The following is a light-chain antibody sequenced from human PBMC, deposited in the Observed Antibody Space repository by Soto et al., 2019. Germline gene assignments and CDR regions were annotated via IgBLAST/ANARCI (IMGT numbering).Light chain of an antibody. CDR1: SRDIGAYNY. CDR2: DVN. Sequence: QSALTQPRSVSGSPGQSVTFSCTGTSRDIGAYNYVSWYQFHPGKAPKMIIYDVNKRPSGVPDRFSGSKSGNTASLTISWLQAEDEADYYCCSYAHTSRVFGGGTKVTVL. J-gene: IGLJ3*02. V-gene: IGLV2-11*01. CDR3: CSYAHTSRV.